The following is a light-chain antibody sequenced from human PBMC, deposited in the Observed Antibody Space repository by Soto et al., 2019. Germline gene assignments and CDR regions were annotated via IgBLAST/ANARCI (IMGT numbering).Light chain of an antibody. CDR3: QQFSSYPLT. V-gene: IGKV3-20*01. Sequence: EFVFTPSPGTPSLSPGERATLSCRASQTVRNNYLAWYQQKPGQAPKLLIYDASSRATGIPDRFSGGGSGTDFILTISRLETEDFAVYDCQQFSSYPLTVGGGTKGDIK. CDR2: DAS. J-gene: IGKJ4*01. CDR1: QTVRNNY.